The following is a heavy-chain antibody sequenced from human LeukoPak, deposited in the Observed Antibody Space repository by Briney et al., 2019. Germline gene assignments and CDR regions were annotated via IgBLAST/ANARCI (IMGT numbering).Heavy chain of an antibody. Sequence: GGSLRLSCAASGFTFSGYSMKWVRLAPGKGLAWVSYIGSSCGTIDYTDSVKGRFTISRDNAKNSLYLQMNSLRAEDTAVYYCARDRNYYDSSGYYRYVDYWGQGTLVTVSS. CDR2: IGSSCGTI. D-gene: IGHD3-22*01. CDR3: ARDRNYYDSSGYYRYVDY. CDR1: GFTFSGYS. J-gene: IGHJ4*02. V-gene: IGHV3-48*01.